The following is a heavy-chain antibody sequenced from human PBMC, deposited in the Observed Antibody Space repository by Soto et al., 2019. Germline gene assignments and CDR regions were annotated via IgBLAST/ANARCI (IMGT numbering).Heavy chain of an antibody. J-gene: IGHJ3*02. Sequence: EMQLLESGGGVVQPGGSLRLSCAASGFTFSRYAMSWVRQAPGKGLERVSAISGSGADSYDADSVKGRFIISRDNSKNALRLQMSDLRGEDTAVYYCAMSTGGLATTGGAFDMWDQGTMVFVSS. D-gene: IGHD5-12*01. CDR2: ISGSGADS. CDR3: AMSTGGLATTGGAFDM. CDR1: GFTFSRYA. V-gene: IGHV3-23*01.